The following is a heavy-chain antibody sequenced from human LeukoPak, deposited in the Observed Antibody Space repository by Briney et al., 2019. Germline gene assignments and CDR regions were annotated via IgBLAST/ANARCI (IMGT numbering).Heavy chain of an antibody. V-gene: IGHV4-59*01. Sequence: SETLSLTCTVSGGSISSYYWSWIRQPPGKGLEWVGYIYYSGSTNYNPSLKSRVTISVDTSKNQFSLKLSSATAADTAVYYCARDSYDSSGYYFRYFDYWGQGTLVTVSS. CDR3: ARDSYDSSGYYFRYFDY. D-gene: IGHD3-22*01. J-gene: IGHJ4*02. CDR2: IYYSGST. CDR1: GGSISSYY.